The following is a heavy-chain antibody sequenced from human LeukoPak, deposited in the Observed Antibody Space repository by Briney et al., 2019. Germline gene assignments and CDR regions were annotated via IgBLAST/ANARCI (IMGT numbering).Heavy chain of an antibody. D-gene: IGHD2-15*01. V-gene: IGHV1-18*01. CDR3: ARDSGLSGGSWPLDY. Sequence: GASVKVSCKASGYTFTSYGISWVRQAPGQGLEWMGWISAYNDNTNHAQKLQGRVTMTTDTSTSTAYMELRSLRSDDTAVYNCARDSGLSGGSWPLDYWGQGTLVTVSS. J-gene: IGHJ4*02. CDR1: GYTFTSYG. CDR2: ISAYNDNT.